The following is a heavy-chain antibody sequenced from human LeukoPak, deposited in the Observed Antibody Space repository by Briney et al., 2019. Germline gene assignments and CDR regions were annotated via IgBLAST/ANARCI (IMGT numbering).Heavy chain of an antibody. CDR3: ARSRGDSSGYSFGY. Sequence: GGSLRLSCAASGFTFSSYAMSWVRQAPGKGLEWVSVIYSGGSTYYADSVKGRFTISRDNSKNTLYLQMNSLRAEDTAVYYCARSRGDSSGYSFGYWGQGTLVTVSS. V-gene: IGHV3-53*01. CDR1: GFTFSSYA. D-gene: IGHD3-22*01. CDR2: IYSGGST. J-gene: IGHJ4*02.